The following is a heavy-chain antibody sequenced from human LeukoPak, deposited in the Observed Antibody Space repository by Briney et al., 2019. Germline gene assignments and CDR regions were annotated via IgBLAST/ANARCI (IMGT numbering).Heavy chain of an antibody. J-gene: IGHJ5*02. CDR3: ARAPYYDFWSGYRNDNWFDP. CDR2: INPSGGST. Sequence: ASVKVSCKASGYTFTSYYMHWVRQAPGQGLEWMGIINPSGGSTSYAQKFQGRVTMTRDTSTSTVYMELSSLRSEDTAVYYCARAPYYDFWSGYRNDNWFDPWGQGTLVTVSS. V-gene: IGHV1-46*01. CDR1: GYTFTSYY. D-gene: IGHD3-3*01.